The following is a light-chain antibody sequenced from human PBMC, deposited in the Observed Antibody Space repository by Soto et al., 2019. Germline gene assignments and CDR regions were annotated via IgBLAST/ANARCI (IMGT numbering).Light chain of an antibody. CDR3: YSYTNSNTYV. J-gene: IGLJ1*01. CDR2: DVS. Sequence: QSVLTRPASVSGSPGQSIAISCTGTSSDVGAYNYVSWYQHHPGKVPQLLIYDVSDRPSGVSNRFSGSKSGNTASLTISGLQAEDEALYYCYSYTNSNTYVFGTGTKVTVL. CDR1: SSDVGAYNY. V-gene: IGLV2-14*03.